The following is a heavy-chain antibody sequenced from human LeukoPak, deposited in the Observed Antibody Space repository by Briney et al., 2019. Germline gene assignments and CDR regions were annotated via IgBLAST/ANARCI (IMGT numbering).Heavy chain of an antibody. J-gene: IGHJ4*02. D-gene: IGHD3-22*01. CDR3: ARDRSHQYVYSGFYPTPYFDY. Sequence: GGSLRLSCAASGFTFSSYAMSWVRQAPGKGLEWVSAISGSGGSTYYADSVKGRFTISRDNSKNTLYLQMNSLRAEDTAVYYCARDRSHQYVYSGFYPTPYFDYWGQGTLVTVSS. CDR1: GFTFSSYA. V-gene: IGHV3-23*01. CDR2: ISGSGGST.